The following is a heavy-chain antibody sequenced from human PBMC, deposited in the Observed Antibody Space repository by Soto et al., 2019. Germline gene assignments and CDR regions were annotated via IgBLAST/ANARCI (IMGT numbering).Heavy chain of an antibody. J-gene: IGHJ6*02. CDR3: ARDGSITGTPRGMDV. D-gene: IGHD1-20*01. V-gene: IGHV5-51*01. Sequence: GESLKISCKGSGYSFTSYWIGWVRQMPGKGLEWMGIIYPGDSDTRYSPSFQGQVTISADKSISTAYLQWSSLKASDTAMYYCARDGSITGTPRGMDVWGQGTTVTVSS. CDR2: IYPGDSDT. CDR1: GYSFTSYW.